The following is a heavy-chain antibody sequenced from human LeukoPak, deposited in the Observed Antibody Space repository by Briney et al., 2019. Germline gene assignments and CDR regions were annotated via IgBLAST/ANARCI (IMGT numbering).Heavy chain of an antibody. CDR3: ASQWFGDFYFDY. D-gene: IGHD3-10*01. Sequence: GSLRLSCAASGFTFTNYEVNWVRQAPGKGLEWVSYISSSGSSVYYADSVKGRFTISRDNAKNSVYLQMNSLRAEDTAVYYCASQWFGDFYFDYWGQGTLVTVSS. CDR1: GFTFTNYE. CDR2: ISSSGSSV. J-gene: IGHJ4*02. V-gene: IGHV3-48*03.